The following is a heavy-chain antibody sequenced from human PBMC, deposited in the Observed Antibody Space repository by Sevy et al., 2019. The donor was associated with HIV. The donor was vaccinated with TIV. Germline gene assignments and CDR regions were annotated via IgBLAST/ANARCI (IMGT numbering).Heavy chain of an antibody. CDR1: GFTFSDHY. V-gene: IGHV3-72*01. D-gene: IGHD6-13*01. CDR2: TRNKADGYTT. CDR3: ATHAGIAAAGIVFDY. Sequence: GESLKISCVASGFTFSDHYMEWVRQAPGKGLEWVGRTRNKADGYTTEYAASVKGRFTISRDESKNSLYVQMNSLKAEDTAVYYCATHAGIAAAGIVFDYWGQGTLVTVSS. J-gene: IGHJ4*02.